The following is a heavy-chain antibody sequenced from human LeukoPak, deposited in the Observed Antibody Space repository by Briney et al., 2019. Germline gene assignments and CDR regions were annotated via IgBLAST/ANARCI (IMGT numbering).Heavy chain of an antibody. CDR3: ARDLNWCSH. V-gene: IGHV3-7*01. CDR2: IRPDGREK. CDR1: GYTFSNIR. J-gene: IGHJ4*02. Sequence: GGSLRLYPSASGYTFSNIRMTWERQAPGTWLECLANIRPDGREKYYMDSVKDRFTISRDNTKTSLYLQMSSLRAEDTAVYYCARDLNWCSHWGQGTLVTVSS. D-gene: IGHD4/OR15-4a*01.